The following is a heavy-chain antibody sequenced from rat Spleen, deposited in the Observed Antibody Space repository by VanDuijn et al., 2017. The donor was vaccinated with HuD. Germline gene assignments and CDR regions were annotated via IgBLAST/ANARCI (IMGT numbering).Heavy chain of an antibody. V-gene: IGHV5-31*01. CDR2: ITNTGGST. CDR3: TSLSTAY. CDR1: GFTFNKYW. J-gene: IGHJ3*01. Sequence: EVPLVESGGGLVQPGRSLKLSCVASGFTFNKYWMTWIRQAPGKGLEWVASITNTGGSTYYLDSVKGRFTASRDNAKSTLYLQMNSLRSEDTATYYCTSLSTAYWGQGTLVTVSS.